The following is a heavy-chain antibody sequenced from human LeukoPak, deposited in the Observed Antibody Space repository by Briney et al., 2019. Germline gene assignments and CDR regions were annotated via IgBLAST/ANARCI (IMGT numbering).Heavy chain of an antibody. Sequence: QPGGSLRLSCGASGFTFSSYAMSWVRQTPGRGLEWVAGVSPSGGRTLYADSVEGRFTISRDNSNDTVYLQLSSLRAEDSALYYCAKVRGVYCSSPACYYYDSWGQGTPVTVSS. J-gene: IGHJ4*02. CDR3: AKVRGVYCSSPACYYYDS. D-gene: IGHD2-2*01. CDR1: GFTFSSYA. V-gene: IGHV3-23*01. CDR2: VSPSGGRT.